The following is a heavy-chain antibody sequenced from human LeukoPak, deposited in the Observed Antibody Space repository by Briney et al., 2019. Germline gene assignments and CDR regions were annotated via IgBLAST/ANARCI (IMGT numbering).Heavy chain of an antibody. J-gene: IGHJ4*02. CDR2: ISGSGGST. Sequence: GGSLRLSCAASGFTFSSYAMSWVRQAPGKGLEWGSAISGSGGSTYYADSVKGRFTISRDNSKNTLYLQMNSLRAEDTAVYYCAKVDSGSYSTFDYWGQGTLVTVSS. D-gene: IGHD1-26*01. CDR1: GFTFSSYA. CDR3: AKVDSGSYSTFDY. V-gene: IGHV3-23*01.